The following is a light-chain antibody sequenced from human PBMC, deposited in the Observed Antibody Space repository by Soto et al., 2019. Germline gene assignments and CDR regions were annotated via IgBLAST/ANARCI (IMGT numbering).Light chain of an antibody. V-gene: IGKV3-20*01. CDR2: GAS. J-gene: IGKJ1*01. CDR3: QQYTDWPKT. Sequence: EIVLTQSPGTLSLSPGERATLSCRASQSVSNNYLAWYQQKPGQAPRLLIYGASNRATGIPERFSGSGSGTEFTLTISRLQSEDFAVYYCQQYTDWPKTFGQGTKVDIK. CDR1: QSVSNNY.